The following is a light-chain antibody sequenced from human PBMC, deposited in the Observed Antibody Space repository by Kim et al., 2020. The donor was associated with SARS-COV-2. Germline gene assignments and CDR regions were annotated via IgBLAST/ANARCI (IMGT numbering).Light chain of an antibody. J-gene: IGLJ1*01. CDR2: DVA. CDR3: ISYTTSITYV. V-gene: IGLV2-14*03. Sequence: QSVLTQPASVSGSPGQSITISCTGTSGDVGAYNHVFWYQQHPGKVPKLIIYDVANRPSGVSDRFSGSKSANTASLTISGLQPEDEADYYCISYTTSITYVFGTGTKVTVL. CDR1: SGDVGAYNH.